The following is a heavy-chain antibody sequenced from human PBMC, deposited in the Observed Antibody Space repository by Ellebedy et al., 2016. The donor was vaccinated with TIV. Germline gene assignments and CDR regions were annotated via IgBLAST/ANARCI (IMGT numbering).Heavy chain of an antibody. D-gene: IGHD3-10*01. Sequence: MPGGSLRLSCTVSGGSISSYYWSWIRQPAGKGLEWIGRIYTSGSTNYNPSLKSRVTMSVDTSKNQFSLKLNSVTAADTAVYYCAGELVFPFDYWGQGTLVTVSS. CDR3: AGELVFPFDY. CDR1: GGSISSYY. J-gene: IGHJ4*02. CDR2: IYTSGST. V-gene: IGHV4-4*07.